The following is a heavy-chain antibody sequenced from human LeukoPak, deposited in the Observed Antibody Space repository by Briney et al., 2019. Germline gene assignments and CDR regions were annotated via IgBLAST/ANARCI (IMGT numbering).Heavy chain of an antibody. J-gene: IGHJ6*02. CDR1: GGTFSCYA. V-gene: IGHV1-69*01. D-gene: IGHD2-2*01. Sequence: SVKVSCKASGGTFSCYAISWVRQAPGQGLEWMGGIIPIFGTANYAQKFQGRVTITADESTSTAYMEPSSLRSEDTAVYYCASNLGYCSSTSCHAHRLDYYYYYGMDVWGQGTTVTVSS. CDR3: ASNLGYCSSTSCHAHRLDYYYYYGMDV. CDR2: IIPIFGTA.